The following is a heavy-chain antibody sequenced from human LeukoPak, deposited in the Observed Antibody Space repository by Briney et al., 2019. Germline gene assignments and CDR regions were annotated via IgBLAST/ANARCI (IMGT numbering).Heavy chain of an antibody. V-gene: IGHV1-8*01. CDR1: GYTFTSYD. CDR2: MNPNSGNT. CDR3: ARVLLGYSSSWYGTGDY. J-gene: IGHJ4*02. Sequence: ASVKVSCKASGYTFTSYDINWVRQATGQGLEWMGWMNPNSGNTGYAQKFQGRVTMTRNTSISTAYMELSSLRSEDTAVYYCARVLLGYSSSWYGTGDYWGQGTLVTVSS. D-gene: IGHD6-13*01.